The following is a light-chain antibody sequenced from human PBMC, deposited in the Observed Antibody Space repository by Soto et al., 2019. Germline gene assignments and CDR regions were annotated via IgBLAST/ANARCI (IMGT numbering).Light chain of an antibody. CDR2: DSS. CDR3: QQYDSFSGT. J-gene: IGKJ5*01. V-gene: IGKV1-5*01. Sequence: IQVTQSPSWLSASVGDRFTIPCRASQRVXSWLAWYQQKPGRAPKILXYDSSSLESGVPSRFSGSGSGTEFRLTISTMQPDYFATYYCQQYDSFSGTFGQGTRLEIK. CDR1: QRVXSW.